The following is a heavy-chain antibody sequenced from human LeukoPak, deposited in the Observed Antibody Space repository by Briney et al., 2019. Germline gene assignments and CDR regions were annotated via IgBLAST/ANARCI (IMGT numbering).Heavy chain of an antibody. J-gene: IGHJ4*02. Sequence: QPGGSLRLSCAASGFTFSSYAMSWVRQAPGKGLEWVSSITSSGAATYYADSLKGRFTIPRDNSDNTLYLQMNSLRAEDTAVYYCAKDRPNYYGSNGHYYKPNGDCWGQGTLVTVSS. CDR2: ITSSGAAT. CDR3: AKDRPNYYGSNGHYYKPNGDC. D-gene: IGHD3-22*01. V-gene: IGHV3-23*01. CDR1: GFTFSSYA.